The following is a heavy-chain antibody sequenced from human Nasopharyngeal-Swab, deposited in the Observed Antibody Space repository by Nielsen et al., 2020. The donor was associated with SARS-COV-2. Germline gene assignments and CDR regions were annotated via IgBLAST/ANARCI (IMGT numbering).Heavy chain of an antibody. CDR3: AKDFGGSQPRGNFDY. D-gene: IGHD1-26*01. J-gene: IGHJ4*02. CDR1: GFTFSSYG. V-gene: IGHV3-30*18. Sequence: GESLKISCAASGFTFSSYGMHWVRQAPGKGLGWVAVISYDGSNKYYADSVKGRFTISRDNSKNTLYLQMNSLRAEDTAVYYCAKDFGGSQPRGNFDYWGQGTLVTVSS. CDR2: ISYDGSNK.